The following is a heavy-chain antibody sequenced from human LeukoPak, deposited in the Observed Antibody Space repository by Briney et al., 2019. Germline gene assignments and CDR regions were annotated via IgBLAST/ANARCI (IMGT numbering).Heavy chain of an antibody. CDR3: AKDRSSSWYARDDY. CDR1: GFTFSSYA. CDR2: ISGSGGST. D-gene: IGHD6-13*01. J-gene: IGHJ4*02. V-gene: IGHV3-23*01. Sequence: LPGGSLRLSCAASGFTFSSYAMSWVRQAPGKGLEWVSAISGSGGSTYNADSVKGRFTISRDNSKNTLHLQMNSLRAEDTAVYYCAKDRSSSWYARDDYWGQGTLVTVSS.